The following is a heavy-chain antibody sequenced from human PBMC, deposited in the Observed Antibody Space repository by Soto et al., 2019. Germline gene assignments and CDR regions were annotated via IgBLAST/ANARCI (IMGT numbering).Heavy chain of an antibody. Sequence: GGSLRLSCAASGFSFNNYWMAWVRQAPGKGLEWVANINRDGGERYHADSVRGRFTIFRDNSENSLYLQMNRLRAEDTAVYYCARDATFCLDCWGRGTLVTVSS. CDR1: GFSFNNYW. V-gene: IGHV3-7*03. CDR2: INRDGGER. CDR3: ARDATFCLDC. J-gene: IGHJ4*02. D-gene: IGHD3-16*01.